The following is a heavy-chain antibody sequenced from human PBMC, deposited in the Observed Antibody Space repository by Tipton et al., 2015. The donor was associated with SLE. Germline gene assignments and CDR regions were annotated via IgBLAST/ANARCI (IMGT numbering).Heavy chain of an antibody. D-gene: IGHD5-12*01. V-gene: IGHV3-33*06. Sequence: RSLRLSCAASGFTFSSYGMHWVRQAPGKGLEWVAVIWYDGSNKYYADSVKGRFTISRDNSKNTLYLQMNSLRAEDTAVYYCAKGRGGATPYWGQGTLVTVSS. CDR3: AKGRGGATPY. J-gene: IGHJ4*02. CDR2: IWYDGSNK. CDR1: GFTFSSYG.